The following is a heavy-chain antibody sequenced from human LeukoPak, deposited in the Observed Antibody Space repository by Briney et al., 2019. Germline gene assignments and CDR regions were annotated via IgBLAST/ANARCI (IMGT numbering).Heavy chain of an antibody. CDR2: ISTNGGST. Sequence: PGGSLRLSCAASGFTFSSYAMHRVRQAPGKGLECVSAISTNGGSTYYANSVKDRFTISRDNSKNTLYLQMGSLRAEDMAVYYCARAGGQQLENRLYYFDYWGQGTLVTVSS. V-gene: IGHV3-64*01. D-gene: IGHD6-13*01. CDR1: GFTFSSYA. CDR3: ARAGGQQLENRLYYFDY. J-gene: IGHJ4*02.